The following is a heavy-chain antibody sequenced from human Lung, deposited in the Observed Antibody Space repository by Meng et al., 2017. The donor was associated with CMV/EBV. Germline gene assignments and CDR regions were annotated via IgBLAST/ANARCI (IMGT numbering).Heavy chain of an antibody. D-gene: IGHD2-21*01. CDR2: ISNSGAYI. V-gene: IGHV3-21*01. CDR3: TRDVSPRSSAYFAIYYLYDLDV. CDR1: GFTFSSYS. J-gene: IGHJ6*02. Sequence: GESXKISCAASGFTFSSYSMNWVRQAPGKGLEWVSSISNSGAYIYYADSVKGRFSISRDNAQNSLYLHMNSLRAEDTAVYYCTRDVSPRSSAYFAIYYLYDLDVWGQGTAVTVSS.